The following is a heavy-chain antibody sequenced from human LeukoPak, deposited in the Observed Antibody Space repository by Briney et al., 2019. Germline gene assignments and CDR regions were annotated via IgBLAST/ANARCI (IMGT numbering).Heavy chain of an antibody. V-gene: IGHV4-30-4*01. J-gene: IGHJ4*02. Sequence: SQTLSLTCTVSGGSISSGDYYWSWIRQPPGKGLEWIGKTYYSGSTYYNPSLKSRVTISVDTSKNQFSLKLSSVTAADTAVYYCARSKIYCSGGTCYYFDYWGQGTLVTVSS. CDR2: TYYSGST. CDR1: GGSISSGDYY. CDR3: ARSKIYCSGGTCYYFDY. D-gene: IGHD2-15*01.